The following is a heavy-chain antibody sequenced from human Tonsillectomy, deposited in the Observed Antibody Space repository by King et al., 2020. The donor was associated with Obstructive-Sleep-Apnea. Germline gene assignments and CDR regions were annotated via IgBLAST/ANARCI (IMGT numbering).Heavy chain of an antibody. V-gene: IGHV3-7*01. D-gene: IGHD3-16*02. CDR1: GFTSSNYW. CDR3: ARGSRYTNDY. J-gene: IGHJ4*02. CDR2: IKEDGSDK. Sequence: VQLVESGGGLVQPGGSLRLSCAASGFTSSNYWMSWVRQAPGKGLEWVANIKEDGSDKYYVDSVKCRFTISRDNAKNSLYLQMNSLRAEDTGVYYCARGSRYTNDYWGQGTLVTVSS.